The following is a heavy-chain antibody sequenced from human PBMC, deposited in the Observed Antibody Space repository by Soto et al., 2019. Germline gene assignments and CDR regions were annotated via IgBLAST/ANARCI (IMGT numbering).Heavy chain of an antibody. Sequence: SVKVSCKASGGTFSSYAISWVRQAPGQGLEWKGGIIPIFGTANYAQKFQGRVTMTRNTSISTAYMELSSLRSEDTAVYYCAREGRRFGELLPEYYYYYYMDVWGKGTTVTVSS. CDR3: AREGRRFGELLPEYYYYYYMDV. D-gene: IGHD3-10*01. J-gene: IGHJ6*03. CDR1: GGTFSSYA. CDR2: IIPIFGTA. V-gene: IGHV1-69*05.